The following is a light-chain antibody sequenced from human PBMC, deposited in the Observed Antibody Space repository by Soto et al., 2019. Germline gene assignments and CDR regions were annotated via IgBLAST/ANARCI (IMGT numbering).Light chain of an antibody. CDR2: GAS. V-gene: IGKV3-20*01. Sequence: TPSPDALASSLGERATINCKSSPSVNIYLAWYQQKPGQAPRILIYGASNRATGIPDRFSGSGSGTDFTLTISRLEHEDFAVYYYQQYGRSGTFGQGTKVDIK. CDR3: QQYGRSGT. CDR1: PSVNIY. J-gene: IGKJ1*01.